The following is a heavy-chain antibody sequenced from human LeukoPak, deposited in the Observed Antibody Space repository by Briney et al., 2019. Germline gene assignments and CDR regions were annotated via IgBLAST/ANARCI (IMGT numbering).Heavy chain of an antibody. CDR3: ATRYCSGGSCYPGYYYGMDV. D-gene: IGHD2-15*01. CDR1: GGSISSYY. Sequence: SETLSLTCTVSGGSISSYYWSWIRQPPGKGLEWIGYIYYSGSTNYNPSLKSRVTISVDTSKNQFSLKLSSVTAADTAVYYCATRYCSGGSCYPGYYYGMDVWGQGTTVTVSS. J-gene: IGHJ6*02. CDR2: IYYSGST. V-gene: IGHV4-59*08.